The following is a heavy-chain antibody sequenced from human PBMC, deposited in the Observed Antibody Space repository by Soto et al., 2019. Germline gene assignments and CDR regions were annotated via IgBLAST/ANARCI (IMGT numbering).Heavy chain of an antibody. CDR1: GASISSYY. CDR2: IYYSGST. V-gene: IGHV4-59*08. Sequence: QVQLQESGPGLVKPSETLSLTCTVSGASISSYYWSWIRQPPGKGLEWIGYIYYSGSTNYNPSLKSRVTVSVDTSKNQFSLKLSSVTAADTAVYYCARRSSSSIAAFDLWGQGTMVTVSS. J-gene: IGHJ3*01. D-gene: IGHD6-6*01. CDR3: ARRSSSSIAAFDL.